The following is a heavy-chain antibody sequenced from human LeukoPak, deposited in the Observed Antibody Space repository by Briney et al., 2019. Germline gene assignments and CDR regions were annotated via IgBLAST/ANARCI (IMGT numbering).Heavy chain of an antibody. D-gene: IGHD4-17*01. V-gene: IGHV5-51*01. CDR2: IYPGDSDT. CDR3: ARHESSIESYGDYGEANY. CDR1: GYSFTSYW. J-gene: IGHJ4*02. Sequence: GESLKISYKGSGYSFTSYWIGWVRQMPGKGLEWMGIIYPGDSDTRYSPSFQGQVTISADKSISTAYLQWSSLKASDTAMYYCARHESSIESYGDYGEANYWGQGTLVTVSS.